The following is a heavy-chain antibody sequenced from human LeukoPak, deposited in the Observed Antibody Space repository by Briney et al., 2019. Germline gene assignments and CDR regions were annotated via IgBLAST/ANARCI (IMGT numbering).Heavy chain of an antibody. J-gene: IGHJ3*02. D-gene: IGHD1-26*01. CDR1: GYTFTSYY. V-gene: IGHV1-46*01. Sequence: ASVKVSCKASGYTFTSYYMHWVRQAPGQGLEWMGIINPSGGSTSYAQKFQGRVTMTRDTSISTAYMELSRLRSDDTAVYYCASVVGATAGNAFDIWGQGTMVTVSS. CDR2: INPSGGST. CDR3: ASVVGATAGNAFDI.